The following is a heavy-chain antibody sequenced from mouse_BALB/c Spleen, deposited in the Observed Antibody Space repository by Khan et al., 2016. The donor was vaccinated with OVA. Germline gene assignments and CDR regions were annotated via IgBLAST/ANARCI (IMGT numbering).Heavy chain of an antibody. Sequence: QVQLKQSGAELARPGASVKLSCKASGYTFTDYYINWVKQRTGQGLEWIGEISPGSGDTYYNEKFKGKATLTADKSSTTAYMQLSSRTAEATAVYFCARRNYFGYTVAYWGQGTLVTVSA. CDR3: ARRNYFGYTVAY. D-gene: IGHD1-2*01. V-gene: IGHV1-77*01. J-gene: IGHJ3*01. CDR2: ISPGSGDT. CDR1: GYTFTDYY.